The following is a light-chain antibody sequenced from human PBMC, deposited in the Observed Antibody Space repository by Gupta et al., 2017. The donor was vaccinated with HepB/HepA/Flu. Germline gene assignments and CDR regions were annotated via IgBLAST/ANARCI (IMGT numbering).Light chain of an antibody. J-gene: IGLJ2*01. Sequence: HSALTQPRPVSVSPGQSGTISCTETSSDVGAYKYVSCYQQHEGTATNLMIYDVTKRPSGAPDRSDASNSGTTASPTISGLEAEDDADYYYSLYISRYFEVFGRGTKLTVL. CDR3: SLYISRYFEV. CDR2: DVT. CDR1: SSDVGAYKY. V-gene: IGLV2-11*01.